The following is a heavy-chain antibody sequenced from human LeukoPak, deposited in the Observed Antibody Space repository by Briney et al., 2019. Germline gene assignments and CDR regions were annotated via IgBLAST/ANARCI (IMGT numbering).Heavy chain of an antibody. V-gene: IGHV1-18*04. CDR1: DYTFTSYG. J-gene: IGHJ5*02. Sequence: GASVKVSCKASDYTFTSYGISWVRQAPGQGLEWMGWISAYNGNTNYAQKLQGRVTMTTDTSTCTAYMELRSLRSDDTAVYYCARVSTAATPLGWFDPWGEGTLVSVSS. CDR3: ARVSTAATPLGWFDP. D-gene: IGHD2-2*01. CDR2: ISAYNGNT.